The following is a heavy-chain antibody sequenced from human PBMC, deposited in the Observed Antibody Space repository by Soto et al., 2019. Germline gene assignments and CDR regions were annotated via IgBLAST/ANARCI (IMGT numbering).Heavy chain of an antibody. V-gene: IGHV4-4*07. CDR3: ARGYTEAVDGPTPYYFDS. CDR2: TYVTGDT. J-gene: IGHJ4*02. Sequence: SETLSLTCSVSGDSISNYYWSWLRQSAGKGLEWIGRTYVTGDTNYNPSLKSRVTMSVDTTKNQLSLRLRSVTAADTAVYSCARGYTEAVDGPTPYYFDSWGQGTPVTVSS. D-gene: IGHD6-19*01. CDR1: GDSISNYY.